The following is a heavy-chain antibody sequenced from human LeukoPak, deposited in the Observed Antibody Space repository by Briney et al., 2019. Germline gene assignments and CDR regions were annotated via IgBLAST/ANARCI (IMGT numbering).Heavy chain of an antibody. CDR1: GFTFSSYA. Sequence: GGSLRLSCAASGFTFSSYAMSWVRQAPGKGLEWVSAISGRGGGTYYADSVKGRFTISRDNSKNTLYLQMNSLRAEDTAVYYCAKALTKATDYMDVWGKGTTVTVPS. V-gene: IGHV3-23*01. CDR3: AKALTKATDYMDV. D-gene: IGHD2-2*01. J-gene: IGHJ6*03. CDR2: ISGRGGGT.